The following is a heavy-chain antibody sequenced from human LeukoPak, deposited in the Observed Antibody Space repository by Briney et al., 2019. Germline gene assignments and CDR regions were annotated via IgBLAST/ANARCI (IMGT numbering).Heavy chain of an antibody. D-gene: IGHD2-2*01. Sequence: GGSLRLSCAASGFTFSCYAMSWVRQAPGKGLEWVSAISGSGGSTYYADSVKGRFTISRDNSKNTLYLQMNSLRAEDTAVYYCAKVYCSSTSCLDAFDIWGQGTMVTVSS. J-gene: IGHJ3*02. CDR2: ISGSGGST. CDR1: GFTFSCYA. V-gene: IGHV3-23*01. CDR3: AKVYCSSTSCLDAFDI.